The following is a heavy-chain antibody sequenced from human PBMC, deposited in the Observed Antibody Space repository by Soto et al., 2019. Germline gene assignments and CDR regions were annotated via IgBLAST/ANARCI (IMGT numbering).Heavy chain of an antibody. CDR1: GYTFTSYA. Sequence: QVQLVQSGAEVKKPGASVKVSCKASGYTFTSYAMHWVRQAPGQRLEWMGWINAGNGNTKYSQKFQGRVTITRDTSASTAYMELSSLRSEDTAVYYCALLGHSIAAADYWGQGTLVTVSS. D-gene: IGHD6-13*01. V-gene: IGHV1-3*01. CDR2: INAGNGNT. J-gene: IGHJ4*02. CDR3: ALLGHSIAAADY.